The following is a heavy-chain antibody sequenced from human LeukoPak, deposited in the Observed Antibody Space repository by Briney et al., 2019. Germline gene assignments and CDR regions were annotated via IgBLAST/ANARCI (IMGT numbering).Heavy chain of an antibody. CDR3: ARDPTNTSGRYAYHGY. J-gene: IGHJ4*02. CDR1: GYTFNHHG. V-gene: IGHV1-18*04. CDR2: VSCFNGDT. D-gene: IGHD6-19*01. Sequence: ASVTVSCKASGYTFNHHGISWVRQAPGQGLEWMGWVSCFNGDTHYAQKFQGRVTMTRDTSTTTAYMELRNLRSDDTALYYCARDPTNTSGRYAYHGYWGQGTLVTVSS.